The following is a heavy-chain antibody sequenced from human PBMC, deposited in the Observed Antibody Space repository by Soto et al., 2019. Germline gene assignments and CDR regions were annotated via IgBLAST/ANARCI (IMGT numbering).Heavy chain of an antibody. CDR2: INDDGIST. CDR1: GFTFSMYW. J-gene: IGHJ4*02. CDR3: TRGPRSTSTGAGAF. D-gene: IGHD3-10*01. V-gene: IGHV3-74*01. Sequence: VGSLRLSCAASGFTFSMYWMHWVRQVPGKGPEWVSRINDDGISTNYADSVKGRFAISRDNAKNTLYLQMNALRVEDTAVYYCTRGPRSTSTGAGAFWGQGTLVTVSS.